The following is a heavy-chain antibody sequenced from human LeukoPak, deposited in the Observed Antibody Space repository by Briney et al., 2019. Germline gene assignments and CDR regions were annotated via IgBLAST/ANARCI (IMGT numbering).Heavy chain of an antibody. D-gene: IGHD3-3*01. CDR3: ARVISEELAYYDFWSGQLHYFDY. Sequence: SETLSLTCAASGGSISSHYWSWIRQPPGKGLELIGYIYYSGSTNYNPSLKSRVTISVDQSKNQFSLKLSSVPAADTAVYYCARVISEELAYYDFWSGQLHYFDYWGQGTLVTVSS. CDR2: IYYSGST. V-gene: IGHV4-59*11. CDR1: GGSISSHY. J-gene: IGHJ4*02.